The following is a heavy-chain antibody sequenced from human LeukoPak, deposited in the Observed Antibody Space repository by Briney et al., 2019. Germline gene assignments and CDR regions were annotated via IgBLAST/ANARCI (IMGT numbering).Heavy chain of an antibody. CDR1: GFTFSSYA. Sequence: GRSLRLSCAASGFTFSSYAMHWVRQAPGKGLEWVAVISYDGSNKYYADSVKGRFTISRDNSKNTLYLQMNSLRAEDTAVYYCAKGPTPDYYDSSGYYYNWGQGTLVTVSS. V-gene: IGHV3-30-3*01. CDR3: AKGPTPDYYDSSGYYYN. J-gene: IGHJ4*02. CDR2: ISYDGSNK. D-gene: IGHD3-22*01.